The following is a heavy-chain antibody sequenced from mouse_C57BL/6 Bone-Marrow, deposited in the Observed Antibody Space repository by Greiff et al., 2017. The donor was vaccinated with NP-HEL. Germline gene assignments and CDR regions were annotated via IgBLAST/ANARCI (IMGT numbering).Heavy chain of an antibody. J-gene: IGHJ3*01. CDR3: ARKSSYYYGSSFAY. Sequence: QVQLKQPGAELVMPGASVKLSCKASGYTFTSYWMHWVKQRPGQGLEWIGEIDPSDSYTNYNQKFKGKSTLTVDKSSSTAYMQLSSLTSEDSAVYYCARKSSYYYGSSFAYWGQGTLVTVSA. D-gene: IGHD1-1*01. V-gene: IGHV1-69*01. CDR2: IDPSDSYT. CDR1: GYTFTSYW.